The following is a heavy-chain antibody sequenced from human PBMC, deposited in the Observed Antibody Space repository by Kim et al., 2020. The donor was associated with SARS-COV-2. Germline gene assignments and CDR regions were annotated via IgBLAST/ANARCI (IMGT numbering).Heavy chain of an antibody. J-gene: IGHJ4*02. Sequence: ASVKVSCKASGYTFTSYGISWVRQAPGQGLEWMGWISAYNGNTNYAQKLQGRVTMTTDTSTSTAYMELRSLRSDDTAVYYCARGGSGYSSSWFFDYWGQGTLVTVSS. CDR1: GYTFTSYG. V-gene: IGHV1-18*04. D-gene: IGHD6-13*01. CDR3: ARGGSGYSSSWFFDY. CDR2: ISAYNGNT.